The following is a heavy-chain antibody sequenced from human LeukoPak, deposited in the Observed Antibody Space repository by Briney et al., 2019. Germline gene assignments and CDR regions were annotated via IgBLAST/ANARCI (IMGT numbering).Heavy chain of an antibody. CDR3: ARDYGDYYGMDV. CDR1: GFSFSTYS. D-gene: IGHD4-17*01. V-gene: IGHV3-21*01. J-gene: IGHJ6*02. Sequence: GGSLRLSCAASGFSFSTYSMNWVRQAPGKGLEWVSSISSSSSYIYYADSVKGRFTISRDNAKNSLYLHMNSLRAEDTAVYYCARDYGDYYGMDVWGQGTTVTVSS. CDR2: ISSSSSYI.